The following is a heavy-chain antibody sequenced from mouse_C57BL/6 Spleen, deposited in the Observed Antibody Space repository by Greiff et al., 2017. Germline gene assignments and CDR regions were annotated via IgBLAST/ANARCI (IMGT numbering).Heavy chain of an antibody. CDR2: ISSGGSYT. CDR1: GFTFSSYG. V-gene: IGHV5-6*01. D-gene: IGHD1-1*01. Sequence: EVQGVESGGDLVMPGGSLKLSCAASGFTFSSYGMSWVRQTPDKRLAWVATISSGGSYTYYPDSVKGRFTISRDNAKNTLYLQMSSLKSEDTAMYYCARPTVGWYFDVWGTGTPVTVSS. CDR3: ARPTVGWYFDV. J-gene: IGHJ1*03.